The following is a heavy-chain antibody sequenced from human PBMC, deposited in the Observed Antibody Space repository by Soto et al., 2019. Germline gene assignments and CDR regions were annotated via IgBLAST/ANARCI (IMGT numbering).Heavy chain of an antibody. CDR3: ARKWWGSGSYNWFDP. Sequence: SETLSLTCAVYGGSFSGYYWSWIRQPPGKGLEWIGEINHSGSTNYNPSLKSRVTISVDTSKNQFSLKLSSVTAADTAVYYCARKWWGSGSYNWFDPWGQGTLVTVSS. V-gene: IGHV4-34*01. J-gene: IGHJ5*02. CDR2: INHSGST. CDR1: GGSFSGYY. D-gene: IGHD3-10*01.